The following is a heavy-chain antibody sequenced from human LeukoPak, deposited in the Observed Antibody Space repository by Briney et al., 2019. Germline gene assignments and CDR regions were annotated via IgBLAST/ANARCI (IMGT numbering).Heavy chain of an antibody. CDR3: ARSGSSWHGLDI. J-gene: IGHJ3*02. CDR1: GFTFGSYD. V-gene: IGHV3-13*04. CDR2: IGTAGDT. Sequence: PGGSLRLSCAASGFTFGSYDMHWVRQATGKGLEWVSAIGTAGDTHYPRSVKGRFTISRENAKNSLHLQMNSLRAGDTAVYYCARSGSSWHGLDIWGQGTMVTVSS. D-gene: IGHD6-13*01.